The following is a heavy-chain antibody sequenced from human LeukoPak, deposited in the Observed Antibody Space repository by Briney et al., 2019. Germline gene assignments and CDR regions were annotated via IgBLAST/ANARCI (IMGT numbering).Heavy chain of an antibody. V-gene: IGHV4-61*01. J-gene: IGHJ6*02. Sequence: SETLSLTCIVSGGYVGSGNYYWTWIRQPPGKGLEWIGYIYYSRSTNYNPSLKSRVTISVDMSRNQFSLKLSSVTAADTAVYYCASRAPYYGLDVWGQGTTVTVSS. CDR1: GGYVGSGNYY. CDR3: ASRAPYYGLDV. CDR2: IYYSRST.